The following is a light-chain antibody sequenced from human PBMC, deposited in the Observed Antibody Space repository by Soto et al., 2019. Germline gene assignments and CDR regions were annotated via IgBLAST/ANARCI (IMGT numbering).Light chain of an antibody. J-gene: IGKJ2*01. CDR2: DAS. V-gene: IGKV1-5*01. CDR1: QSISTW. CDR3: QQYNDYSYT. Sequence: DIQMTQSPSTLSASVGDRVTITCRASQSISTWLAWYQQKPGKAPKLLIYDASSLESGVPSRFSGSGYGTEFTLTINSLQPDDFATYYCQQYNDYSYTFGQGTKLEIK.